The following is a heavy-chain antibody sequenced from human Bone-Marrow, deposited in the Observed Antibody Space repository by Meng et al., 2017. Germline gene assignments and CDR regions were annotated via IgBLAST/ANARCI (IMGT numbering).Heavy chain of an antibody. D-gene: IGHD3-22*01. V-gene: IGHV3-30*04. Sequence: GESLKISCAASEFSINTYALHWVRQAPGKGLEWVAVISYDGSNKYYADSVKGRFTISRDNSKNTLYMQMNTLRAEDTAVYYCASGDNYDNSGYAYYYHGMDVWGQGTTVTVSS. CDR3: ASGDNYDNSGYAYYYHGMDV. CDR1: EFSINTYA. CDR2: ISYDGSNK. J-gene: IGHJ6*02.